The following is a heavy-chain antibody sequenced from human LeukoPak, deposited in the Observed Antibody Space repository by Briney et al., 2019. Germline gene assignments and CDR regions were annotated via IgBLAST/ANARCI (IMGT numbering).Heavy chain of an antibody. CDR2: ISGSGGGT. CDR1: GFTFSTYA. Sequence: PGGSLRLSCAASGFTFSTYAMSWVRQAAGKGLEWVSLISGSGGGTYYADSVKGRFTISRDNSKNTLYLQMNSLRAEDTAVYYCAKDPGDYGDYYYYGMDVWGQGTTVTVSS. D-gene: IGHD4-17*01. CDR3: AKDPGDYGDYYYYGMDV. V-gene: IGHV3-23*01. J-gene: IGHJ6*02.